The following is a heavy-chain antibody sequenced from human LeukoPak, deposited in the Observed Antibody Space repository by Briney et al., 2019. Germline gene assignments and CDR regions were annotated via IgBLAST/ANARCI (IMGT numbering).Heavy chain of an antibody. J-gene: IGHJ4*02. Sequence: SETLSLTCTVSGGSISSYYWSWIRQPPGKGLEWIGYIYYSGSTNYNPSLKSRVTISVDTSKNQFSLKLSSVTAADTAVYYCARGAYNSYFGYWGQGTLVTVSS. CDR2: IYYSGST. CDR1: GGSISSYY. V-gene: IGHV4-59*01. D-gene: IGHD1-20*01. CDR3: ARGAYNSYFGY.